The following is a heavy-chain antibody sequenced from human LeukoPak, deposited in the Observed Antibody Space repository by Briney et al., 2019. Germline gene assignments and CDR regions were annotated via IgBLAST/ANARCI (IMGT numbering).Heavy chain of an antibody. CDR3: ARTLGYCSGGSCYQYAFDI. CDR1: GRSISPYY. D-gene: IGHD2-15*01. V-gene: IGHV4-59*01. J-gene: IGHJ3*02. CDR2: IYYSGST. Sequence: SETLSLTCTLSGRSISPYYWSCVRQPPGKGLEWIGYIYYSGSTNYTPPRKSRVTIAVHTSKNQFSLKLSSVTAADTAVYYCARTLGYCSGGSCYQYAFDIWGGGTMVTVSA.